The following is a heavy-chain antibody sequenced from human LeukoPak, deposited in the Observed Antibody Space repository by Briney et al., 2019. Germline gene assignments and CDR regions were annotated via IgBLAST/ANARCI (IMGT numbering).Heavy chain of an antibody. Sequence: SETLSLTCTVSGGSISSSSYYWAWIRQPPGKGLEWIGSIYYSGSTYYNPSLKSRVTISVDTSKNQFSLKLSSVTAADTAVYYCASVSWSGSYNDYWGQGTLVTVSS. J-gene: IGHJ4*02. V-gene: IGHV4-39*01. D-gene: IGHD1-26*01. CDR1: GGSISSSSYY. CDR2: IYYSGST. CDR3: ASVSWSGSYNDY.